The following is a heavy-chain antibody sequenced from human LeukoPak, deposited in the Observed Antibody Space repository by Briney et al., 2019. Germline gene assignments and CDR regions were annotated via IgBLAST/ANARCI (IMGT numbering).Heavy chain of an antibody. CDR2: INQNGGEK. CDR3: ARYRHLGY. V-gene: IGHV3-7*01. CDR1: GFTFSGYW. Sequence: PGGSLRLSCADSGFTFSGYWMNWVRPALGKGLEWVANINQNGGEKYYVDSVKGRFTISRDNGKNSLYLQMNSLRAEDTAVYYCARYRHLGYWGQGTLVTVSS. J-gene: IGHJ4*02.